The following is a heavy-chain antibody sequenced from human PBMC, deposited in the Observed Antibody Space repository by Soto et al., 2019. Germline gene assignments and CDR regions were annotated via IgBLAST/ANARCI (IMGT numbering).Heavy chain of an antibody. J-gene: IGHJ4*02. CDR3: AKDRKGSYCSGGTCYSFDY. V-gene: IGHV3-23*01. CDR1: GFTLGTYV. D-gene: IGHD2-15*01. Sequence: EVQLLESGGGLVQPGGSLRLSCAASGFTLGTYVMTWFRQAPGKGLEWVSAISGSGGSTNYADPVKGRFTISRDNTKHTLYLQMNSLRVEDTAVYYCAKDRKGSYCSGGTCYSFDYWGQGTLVTVPS. CDR2: ISGSGGST.